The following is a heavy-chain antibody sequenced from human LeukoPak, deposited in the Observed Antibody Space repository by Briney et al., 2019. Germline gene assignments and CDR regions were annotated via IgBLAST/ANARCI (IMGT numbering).Heavy chain of an antibody. CDR2: ISYDGSNK. J-gene: IGHJ6*02. Sequence: PGGSLRLSCAASGFTFSSNGMHWVRQAPGKGLEWVAVISYDGSNKYYEDSVNGRLTITSDNSTNTLYLPMNSLRAEDTAVYYCAKELPEQWLVLGFYYYGMDVWGQGTTVTVSS. CDR3: AKELPEQWLVLGFYYYGMDV. D-gene: IGHD6-19*01. V-gene: IGHV3-30*18. CDR1: GFTFSSNG.